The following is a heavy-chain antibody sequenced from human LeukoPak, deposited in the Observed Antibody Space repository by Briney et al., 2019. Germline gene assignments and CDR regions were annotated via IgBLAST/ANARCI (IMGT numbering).Heavy chain of an antibody. CDR1: GFTFSDYY. J-gene: IGHJ5*02. D-gene: IGHD1-26*01. CDR3: ARAGRYPNWFDP. CDR2: ISSSSSYA. Sequence: GGSLRLSCAASGFTFSDYYMSWIRQAPGKGLEWVPYISSSSSYANYADSVKGRFTISRDNAKNSLYLQMNSLRAEDTAVYYCARAGRYPNWFDPWGQGTLVTVSS. V-gene: IGHV3-11*06.